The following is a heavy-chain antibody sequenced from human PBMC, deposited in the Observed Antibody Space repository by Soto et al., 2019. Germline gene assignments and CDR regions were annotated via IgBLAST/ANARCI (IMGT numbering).Heavy chain of an antibody. J-gene: IGHJ6*01. V-gene: IGHV2-5*02. CDR3: ALCPPQYYYAMVV. Sequence: QISLKESGPALVKPTQTLTLTCTVSGFSLSSSGMGVGWVRQPAGKALEWLALIYFDEDKRYSPSLQSRLPITKDTSKNQVVLIMTNMDPGDTATYYCALCPPQYYYAMVVWEQGTTVTVSS. CDR2: IYFDEDK. CDR1: GFSLSSSGMG.